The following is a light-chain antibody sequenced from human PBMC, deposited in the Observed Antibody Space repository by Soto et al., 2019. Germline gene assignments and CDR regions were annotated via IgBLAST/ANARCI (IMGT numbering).Light chain of an antibody. CDR3: QQYNNWPPWT. J-gene: IGKJ1*01. V-gene: IGKV3-15*01. CDR1: QSVSSN. Sequence: EIVMTQSPATLSVSPGERATLSCRASQSVSSNLAWYQQKPGQAPRLLIYGASTRATGIPARFSGSGSGTDVTLTISCLQSEDFSVNYCQQYNNWPPWTFGQGTKVEIK. CDR2: GAS.